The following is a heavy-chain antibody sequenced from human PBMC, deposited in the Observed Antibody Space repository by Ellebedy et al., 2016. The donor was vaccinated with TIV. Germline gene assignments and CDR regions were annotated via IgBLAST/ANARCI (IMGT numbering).Heavy chain of an antibody. Sequence: AASVKVSCKTSGYTFSNYGIHWVRQAPGQGLEWMGWISPDTGNGKYGQRVQGRVTMTTDTSTTTGFMELRSLTSDDTAMYYCAKSNSAWHARDWFDAWGQGTPVTVSS. V-gene: IGHV1-18*01. D-gene: IGHD4-11*01. CDR2: ISPDTGNG. CDR1: GYTFSNYG. J-gene: IGHJ5*02. CDR3: AKSNSAWHARDWFDA.